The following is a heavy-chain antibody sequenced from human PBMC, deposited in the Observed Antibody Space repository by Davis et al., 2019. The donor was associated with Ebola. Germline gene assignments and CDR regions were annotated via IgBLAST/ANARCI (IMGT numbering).Heavy chain of an antibody. J-gene: IGHJ5*02. D-gene: IGHD4-11*01. V-gene: IGHV4-34*01. CDR2: INHSGST. CDR1: GGSFYSYY. Sequence: SETLSLTCAVYGGSFYSYYWTWIRQPPGKGLEWIGEINHSGSTNYNPSLKSRVTISLDTSKNQFSLKLNSVTAADTAVYYCARVKPRMTTVSWFDPWGQGTLVTVSS. CDR3: ARVKPRMTTVSWFDP.